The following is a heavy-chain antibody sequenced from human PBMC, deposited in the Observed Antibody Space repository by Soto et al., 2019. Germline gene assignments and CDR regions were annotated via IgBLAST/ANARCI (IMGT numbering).Heavy chain of an antibody. CDR1: GFTFSSYS. CDR3: ARDNLALRGVIPKEDAFDI. CDR2: ISSSSSTI. V-gene: IGHV3-48*01. J-gene: IGHJ3*02. Sequence: GGSLRLSCAASGFTFSSYSMNWVRQAPGKGLEWVSYISSSSSTIYYADSVKGRFTISRDNAKNSLYLQMNSLRAEDTAVYYCARDNLALRGVIPKEDAFDIWGQGTMVTVSS. D-gene: IGHD3-10*01.